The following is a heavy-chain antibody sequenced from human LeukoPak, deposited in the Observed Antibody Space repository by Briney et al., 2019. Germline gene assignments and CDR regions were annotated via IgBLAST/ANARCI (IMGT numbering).Heavy chain of an antibody. CDR2: IYHSGST. V-gene: IGHV4-4*02. D-gene: IGHD4-23*01. J-gene: IGHJ4*02. CDR3: ARNAGNSDVDY. Sequence: PSGTLSLTCAVSGGSITGSNWWTWVRQSPGKGLEWIGEIYHSGSTNYNPSLKSRVTISVGKSNNQFSLKLNSMTAADTAVYYCARNAGNSDVDYWGQGILVTVSS. CDR1: GGSITGSNW.